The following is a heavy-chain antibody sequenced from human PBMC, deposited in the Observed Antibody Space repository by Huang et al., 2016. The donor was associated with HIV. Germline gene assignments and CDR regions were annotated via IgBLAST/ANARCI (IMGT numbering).Heavy chain of an antibody. CDR2: IKIDGRTT. CDR1: GFKFSNYW. CDR3: ARAGGFEI. J-gene: IGHJ3*02. D-gene: IGHD2-15*01. Sequence: EEHLVESGGGLVQPGGSLRLSCEASGFKFSNYWMQWVCQAPGKGLMWVSRIKIDGRTTEYADSVKGRFTISRDNAKNTLYLQMSSLTAEDTAIYYCARAGGFEIWGQGTVVTVSS. V-gene: IGHV3-74*03.